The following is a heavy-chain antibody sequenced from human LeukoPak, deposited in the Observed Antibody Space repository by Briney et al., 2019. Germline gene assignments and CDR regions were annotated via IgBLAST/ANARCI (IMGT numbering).Heavy chain of an antibody. CDR3: ARMGETYCSSTSCYLYYYYYMDV. Sequence: ASVKVSCKASGYTFTTYGISWVRQAPGQGLEWMGWITAYNGNRNYAQKLQGRVTMTTDTSTSTAYMELRSLRSDDTAVYYCARMGETYCSSTSCYLYYYYYMDVWGKGTTVTISS. V-gene: IGHV1-18*01. D-gene: IGHD2-2*01. CDR1: GYTFTTYG. J-gene: IGHJ6*03. CDR2: ITAYNGNR.